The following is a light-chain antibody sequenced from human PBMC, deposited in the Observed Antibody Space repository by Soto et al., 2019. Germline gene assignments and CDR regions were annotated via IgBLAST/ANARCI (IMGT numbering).Light chain of an antibody. V-gene: IGLV1-47*01. CDR1: SSNIGSNY. J-gene: IGLJ3*02. CDR2: TNN. Sequence: QSVLTQPPSASGTPGQRVTISCSGSSSNIGSNYVHWYQHLPGTAPKLLIYTNNQRPSGVPDRFSGSKSGTSASLAISGLRSEDEADYYCAAWDDSLSAWVFGGGTKLTVL. CDR3: AAWDDSLSAWV.